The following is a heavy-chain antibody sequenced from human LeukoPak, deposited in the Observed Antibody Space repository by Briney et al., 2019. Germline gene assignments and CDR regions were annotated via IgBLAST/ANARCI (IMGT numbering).Heavy chain of an antibody. D-gene: IGHD3-22*01. CDR1: GFTFSSYA. CDR3: AKGTTYYYDSSGYPFDY. J-gene: IGHJ4*02. CDR2: ISGSGGST. Sequence: PGGSLRLSCAASGFTFSSYAMSWVRQAPGKGLEWVSAISGSGGSTYYADSVKGRFTISRDNSKNTLYLQMNSLRAEDTAVYYCAKGTTYYYDSSGYPFDYWGQGTLVTVSS. V-gene: IGHV3-23*01.